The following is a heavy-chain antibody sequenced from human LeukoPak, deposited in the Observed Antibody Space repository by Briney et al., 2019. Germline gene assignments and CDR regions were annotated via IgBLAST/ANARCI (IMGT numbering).Heavy chain of an antibody. D-gene: IGHD6-13*01. V-gene: IGHV3-21*01. Sequence: GGSLRLSCAASGFTFSSYSMNWVRQAPGKGLEWVSSISSSSSYIYYADSVKGRFTISRDNAKNSLYLQMNSLRAEDTAVYYCARTPHSSSWYQEPYGMDVWGQGTTVTVSS. CDR3: ARTPHSSSWYQEPYGMDV. CDR1: GFTFSSYS. CDR2: ISSSSSYI. J-gene: IGHJ6*02.